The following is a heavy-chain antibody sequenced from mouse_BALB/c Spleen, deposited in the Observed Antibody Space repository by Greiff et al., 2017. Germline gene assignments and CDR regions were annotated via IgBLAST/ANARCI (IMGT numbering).Heavy chain of an antibody. J-gene: IGHJ4*01. CDR2: INPSSGYT. CDR1: GYTFTSYT. CDR3: ASGGVYDYYAMDY. Sequence: VHLVESGAELARPGASVKMSCKASGYTFTSYTMHWVKQRPGQGLEWIGYINPSSGYTNYNQKFKDKATLTADKSSSTAYMQLSSLTSEDSAVYYCASGGVYDYYAMDYWGQGTSVTVSS. D-gene: IGHD1-3*01. V-gene: IGHV1-4*01.